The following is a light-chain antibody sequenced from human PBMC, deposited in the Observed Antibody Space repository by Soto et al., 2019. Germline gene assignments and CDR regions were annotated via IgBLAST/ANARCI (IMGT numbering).Light chain of an antibody. CDR3: QQRAHWPPYT. Sequence: EVVLTQSPATLSLSPGERATLSCRASQSVSSYLAWIQKKPGQAPRLLIYDALNRATGIPARFSGSGSGTDFTLTISSLEPEDFAVYYCQQRAHWPPYTFGQGTKLEIK. CDR1: QSVSSY. V-gene: IGKV3-11*01. CDR2: DAL. J-gene: IGKJ2*01.